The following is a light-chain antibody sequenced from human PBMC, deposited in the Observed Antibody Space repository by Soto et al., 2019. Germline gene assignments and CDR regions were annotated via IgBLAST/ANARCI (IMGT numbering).Light chain of an antibody. CDR2: DAS. V-gene: IGKV1-5*01. J-gene: IGKJ4*01. CDR3: QQYNVFPA. Sequence: DIQMTQSPSTLSASVGDRVTITCRASQSVRGWLAWYQHKPGKAPKLLIYDASTLESGVPSRFSGSGSGTEFTLTITSLQHDDFASYYCQQYNVFPAFGGGTKVEIK. CDR1: QSVRGW.